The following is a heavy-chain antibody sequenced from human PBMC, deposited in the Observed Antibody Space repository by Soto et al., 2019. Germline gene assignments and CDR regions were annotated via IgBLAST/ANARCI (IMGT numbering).Heavy chain of an antibody. CDR1: GYSFMKYG. Sequence: ASVKVSCKGFGYSFMKYGINWVRQAPGQGLEWVGWISPYSGYTHSAQKFHGRLTLTTDTAASTAYMELRILRSDDTALYYCAREASVLIPAAHPSRFDSWGQGTLVTVSS. J-gene: IGHJ4*02. CDR3: AREASVLIPAAHPSRFDS. V-gene: IGHV1-18*01. CDR2: ISPYSGYT. D-gene: IGHD2-2*01.